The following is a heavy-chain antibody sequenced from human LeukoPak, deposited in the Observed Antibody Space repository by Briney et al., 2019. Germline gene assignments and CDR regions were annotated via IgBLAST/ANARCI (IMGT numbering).Heavy chain of an antibody. Sequence: GGSLRLSCAASGFTFCYNWMHWVRQAPGKGLVWVSRISSDGRTTHYADSVKGRFTIARDRAKNTLFLQMNDLRAEDTAVYYCLGYYSGSPNWGQGTLVTVSS. CDR3: LGYYSGSPN. D-gene: IGHD3-10*01. V-gene: IGHV3-74*01. CDR1: GFTFCYNW. CDR2: ISSDGRTT. J-gene: IGHJ4*02.